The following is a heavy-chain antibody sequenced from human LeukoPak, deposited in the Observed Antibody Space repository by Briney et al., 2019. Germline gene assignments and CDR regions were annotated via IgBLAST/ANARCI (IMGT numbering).Heavy chain of an antibody. Sequence: ASVKVSCKASGYTFTGHYIHWVRQAPGQGLEWMGWINSNTGGTNYAQKSQGRVTMTRDTSVSTAYMEVSRLTSDDTDVYYCARVSTYGCSSTTCLVFDIWGQGTVVTVSS. CDR3: ARVSTYGCSSTTCLVFDI. D-gene: IGHD2-2*01. CDR2: INSNTGGT. CDR1: GYTFTGHY. V-gene: IGHV1-2*02. J-gene: IGHJ3*02.